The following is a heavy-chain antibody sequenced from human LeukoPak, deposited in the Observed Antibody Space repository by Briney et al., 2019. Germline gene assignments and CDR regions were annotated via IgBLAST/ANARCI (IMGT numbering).Heavy chain of an antibody. V-gene: IGHV3-30*18. CDR1: GFTFSSYG. CDR2: ISYDGSNK. J-gene: IGHJ4*02. CDR3: AKDQGSYGPDY. D-gene: IGHD5-18*01. Sequence: GGSLRLSCAASGFTFSSYGMHWVRQAPGKGLEWVAVISYDGSNKYYAGSVKGRFTISRDNSKNTLYLQMNSLRAEDTAVYYCAKDQGSYGPDYWGQGTLVTVSS.